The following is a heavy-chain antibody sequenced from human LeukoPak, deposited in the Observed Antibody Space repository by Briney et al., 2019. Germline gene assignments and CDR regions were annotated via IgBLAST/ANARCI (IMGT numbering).Heavy chain of an antibody. J-gene: IGHJ3*02. CDR2: ISVDGSNE. D-gene: IGHD1-14*01. Sequence: GGSLRLSCAASGFTFSSYGMHWVRQAPGKGLEWVAVISVDGSNEYYADSVKGRFTISRDNSKNTLYLQMNSLRPEDTAVYYCARDGPDSTYEGAFDIWGQGTMVTVSS. V-gene: IGHV3-30*03. CDR1: GFTFSSYG. CDR3: ARDGPDSTYEGAFDI.